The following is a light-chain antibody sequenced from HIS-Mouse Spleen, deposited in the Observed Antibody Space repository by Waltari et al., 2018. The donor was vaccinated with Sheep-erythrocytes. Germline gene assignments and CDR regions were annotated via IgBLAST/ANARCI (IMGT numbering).Light chain of an antibody. CDR3: CSYAGSYNHV. J-gene: IGLJ1*01. Sequence: QSALTQPRSVSGSPGQSVTISCTGTSSDVGGYNYVSWYQQHPAKAPNLMLYDVSKRPSGVRDRSSGAKSGNTGSLASSGLRAEDEADYYCCSYAGSYNHVFATGTKVTVL. CDR2: DVS. V-gene: IGLV2-11*01. CDR1: SSDVGGYNY.